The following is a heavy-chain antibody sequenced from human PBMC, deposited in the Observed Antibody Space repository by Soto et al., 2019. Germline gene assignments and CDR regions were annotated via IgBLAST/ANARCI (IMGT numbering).Heavy chain of an antibody. CDR1: GFTFGTYW. CDR3: ATDLNWEHY. J-gene: IGHJ4*02. CDR2: IKPDGSER. D-gene: IGHD7-27*01. Sequence: EVQLVESGGGLVQPGGSLRLSCEASGFTFGTYWMTWVRQPPGKGLECVADIKPDGSERYYVDSVKGRFTISRDNAKNSLYLHMNSLRAEHTAVYYCATDLNWEHYWGQGTLVTVSS. V-gene: IGHV3-7*04.